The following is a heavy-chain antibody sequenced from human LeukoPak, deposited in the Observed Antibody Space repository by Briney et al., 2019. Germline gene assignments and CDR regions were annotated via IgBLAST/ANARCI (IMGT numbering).Heavy chain of an antibody. Sequence: GGSLRLSCAASGFTVSSNYMNWVRQVPGKGLEWVSIIYSGGSTFYADSVKGRFTISRDNSKNTLHLQMNSLRAEDTAVYYCARSNDAFDIWGQGTMVTVSS. CDR1: GFTVSSNY. CDR3: ARSNDAFDI. CDR2: IYSGGST. V-gene: IGHV3-53*01. J-gene: IGHJ3*02. D-gene: IGHD5/OR15-5a*01.